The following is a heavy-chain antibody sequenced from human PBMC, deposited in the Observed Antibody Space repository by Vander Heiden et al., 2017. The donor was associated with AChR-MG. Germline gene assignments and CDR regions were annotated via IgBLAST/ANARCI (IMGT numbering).Heavy chain of an antibody. CDR1: GFTFSRYA. J-gene: IGHJ3*02. CDR2: ISYDGSNK. V-gene: IGHV3-30*18. CDR3: AKGYGDYGNAFDI. D-gene: IGHD4-17*01. Sequence: QAQLLESGGGVVQPGTSLTLSCAAPGFTFSRYAMHWVRPAPGKGLEWVAVISYDGSNKDYADAVKGRFTISRDNSKNTLCLQMNSLRAEDTAVYYCAKGYGDYGNAFDIWGQGTMVTVSS.